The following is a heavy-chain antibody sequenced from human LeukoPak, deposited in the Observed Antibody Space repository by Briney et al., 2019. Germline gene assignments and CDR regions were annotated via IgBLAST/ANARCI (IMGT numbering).Heavy chain of an antibody. CDR2: MNPNSGNT. CDR3: ARGQNGYFDWLLSTTYGWFDP. V-gene: IGHV1-8*03. Sequence: GASVKVSCKASGYTFTSYDINWVRQATGQGLEWMGWMNPNSGNTGYAQKFQGRVTITRNTSISTAYMELSSLRSEDTAVYYCARGQNGYFDWLLSTTYGWFDPWGQGTLVTVSS. CDR1: GYTFTSYD. D-gene: IGHD3-9*01. J-gene: IGHJ5*02.